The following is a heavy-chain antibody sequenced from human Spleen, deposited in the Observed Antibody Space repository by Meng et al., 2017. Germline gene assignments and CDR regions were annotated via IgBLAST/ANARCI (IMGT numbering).Heavy chain of an antibody. V-gene: IGHV1-18*04. CDR1: GYTFTDYY. CDR2: ISAYNGNT. Sequence: ASVKVSCKASGYTFTDYYLHWVRQAPGQGLEWMGWISAYNGNTNYAQKLQGRVTMTTDTSTSTAYMELRSLRSDDTAVYYCARDFAHYDILTGYYNYNYYYGMDVWGQGTTVTVSS. D-gene: IGHD3-9*01. J-gene: IGHJ6*02. CDR3: ARDFAHYDILTGYYNYNYYYGMDV.